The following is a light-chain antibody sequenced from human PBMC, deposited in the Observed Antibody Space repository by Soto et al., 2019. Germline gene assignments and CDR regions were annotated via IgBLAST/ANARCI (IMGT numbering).Light chain of an antibody. V-gene: IGKV3-15*01. J-gene: IGKJ1*01. CDR3: QQFNNWPRT. CDR2: GAS. CDR1: QGVSRK. Sequence: DRVMTQSPSTLSVAPGERVTFSCRASQGVSRKLAWYQHKPGQAPRLLISGASTGATGIPARFSGSGSGTEFTLTISSLQSEDLAVYYCQQFNNWPRTFGQGTKVDIK.